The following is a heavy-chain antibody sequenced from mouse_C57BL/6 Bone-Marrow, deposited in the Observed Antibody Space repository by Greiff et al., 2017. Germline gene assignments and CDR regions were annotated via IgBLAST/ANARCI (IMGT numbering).Heavy chain of an antibody. CDR3: ARRTMVTVDY. Sequence: EVHLVESGGDLVKPGGSLKLSCAASGFTFSSYGMSWVRQTPDKRLEWVATISSGGSYTYYPDSVKGRFTISRDNAKNTLYLQMSSLKSEDTAMYYCARRTMVTVDYWGQGTTLTVSS. D-gene: IGHD2-2*01. J-gene: IGHJ2*01. CDR1: GFTFSSYG. CDR2: ISSGGSYT. V-gene: IGHV5-6*01.